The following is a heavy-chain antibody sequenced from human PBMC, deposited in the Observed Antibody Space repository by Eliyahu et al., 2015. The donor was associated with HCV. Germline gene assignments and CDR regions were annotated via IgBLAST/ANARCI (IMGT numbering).Heavy chain of an antibody. J-gene: IGHJ6*03. D-gene: IGHD5-18*01. CDR2: ISGSSSTI. CDR1: GFTFSSYS. Sequence: EVQLVESGGGLVQPGGSLRLSXAXSGFTFSSYSMSXVRQAPGKGLXWVSYISGSSSTIYYADSVKGRFTISRDNATNSLYLQMNSLRDEDTAVYYCARDSQLGYYYYYYMDVWGKGTTVTVSS. CDR3: ARDSQLGYYYYYYMDV. V-gene: IGHV3-48*02.